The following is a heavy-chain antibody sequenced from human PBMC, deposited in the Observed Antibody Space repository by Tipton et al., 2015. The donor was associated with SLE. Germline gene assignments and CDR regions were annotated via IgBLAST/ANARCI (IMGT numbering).Heavy chain of an antibody. CDR2: IKQDGSEK. J-gene: IGHJ3*02. D-gene: IGHD5-18*01. Sequence: SLRLSCAASGFTFSSYWMSWVRQAPGRGLEWVANIKQDGSEKYYVDSVKGRFTISRDNAKNSLYLQMNSLRAEDTAVYYCVRVGYSYAFDIWGQGTMVTVSS. CDR3: VRVGYSYAFDI. V-gene: IGHV3-7*01. CDR1: GFTFSSYW.